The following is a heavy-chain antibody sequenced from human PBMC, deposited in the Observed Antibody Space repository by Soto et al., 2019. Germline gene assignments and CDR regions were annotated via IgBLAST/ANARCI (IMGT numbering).Heavy chain of an antibody. Sequence: QVQLVQSGAAVKKPGSSVKVSCKASGGTFSSYTISWVRQAPGQGLEWMGRIIPILGIANYAQKFQCRVTITADKSTRTAYMELSSLRSEDTAVYYCARDMIAAAGTGWFDPWGQGTLVTVSS. CDR3: ARDMIAAAGTGWFDP. CDR1: GGTFSSYT. D-gene: IGHD6-13*01. CDR2: IIPILGIA. V-gene: IGHV1-69*08. J-gene: IGHJ5*02.